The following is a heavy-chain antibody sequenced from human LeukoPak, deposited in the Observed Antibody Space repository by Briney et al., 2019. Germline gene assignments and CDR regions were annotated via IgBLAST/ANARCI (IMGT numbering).Heavy chain of an antibody. CDR2: NYNRGSS. J-gene: IGHJ4*02. CDR1: CYSISCRSNW. Sequence: SETLSLTCAVSCYSISCRSNWWGWIRQPPGKGLEWIGYNYNRGSSYYTPSLKSRVTKSVDTSKNQSSLKLTSVTAVDTAVYYCARSGNYSGGWYQWGQGTLVTVSS. D-gene: IGHD6-19*01. V-gene: IGHV4-28*01. CDR3: ARSGNYSGGWYQ.